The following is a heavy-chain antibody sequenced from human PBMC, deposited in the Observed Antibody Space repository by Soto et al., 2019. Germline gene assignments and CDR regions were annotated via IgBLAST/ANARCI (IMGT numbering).Heavy chain of an antibody. CDR1: GFTFSGSA. CDR3: TTYIFNYSNYIPTPRTSSIFDY. J-gene: IGHJ4*02. D-gene: IGHD4-4*01. CDR2: IRSKANSYAT. V-gene: IGHV3-73*01. Sequence: QSGGSLRLSCAASGFTFSGSAMHWVRQASGKGLEWVGRIRSKANSYATAYAASVKGRFTISRDDSKNTAYLQMNSLKTEDTAVYYCTTYIFNYSNYIPTPRTSSIFDYWGQGTLVTVSS.